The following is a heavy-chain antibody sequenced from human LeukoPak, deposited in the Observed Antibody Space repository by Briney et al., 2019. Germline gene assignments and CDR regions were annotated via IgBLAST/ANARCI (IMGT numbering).Heavy chain of an antibody. V-gene: IGHV1-18*01. CDR1: GYTFTSYG. Sequence: ASVKVSCKASGYTFTSYGISWVRQAPGQGLEWMGWLRAYNGNTNYAQKLQGRVTMTTDTSTSTAYMELRSLRSDDTAVYYCARWGPLYYYDSSGYYDTAWGQGTLVTVSS. D-gene: IGHD3-22*01. J-gene: IGHJ5*02. CDR2: LRAYNGNT. CDR3: ARWGPLYYYDSSGYYDTA.